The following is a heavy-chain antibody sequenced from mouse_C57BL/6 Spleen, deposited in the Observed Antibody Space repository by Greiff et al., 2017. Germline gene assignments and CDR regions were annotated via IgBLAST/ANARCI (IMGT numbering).Heavy chain of an antibody. Sequence: EVKLVESGGGLVKPGGSLKLSCAASGFTFSDYGMHWVRQAPEKGLEWVAYISSGSSTLYYADTVKGRFTISRDNAKNTLFLQMTSLRSEDTAMYYCARSPNWDYFDYWGQGTTLTVSS. CDR2: ISSGSSTL. CDR3: ARSPNWDYFDY. CDR1: GFTFSDYG. J-gene: IGHJ2*01. V-gene: IGHV5-17*01. D-gene: IGHD4-1*01.